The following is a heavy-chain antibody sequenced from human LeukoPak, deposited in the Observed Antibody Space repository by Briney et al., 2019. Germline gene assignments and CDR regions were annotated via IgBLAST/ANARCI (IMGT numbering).Heavy chain of an antibody. V-gene: IGHV3-23*01. D-gene: IGHD6-13*01. CDR2: ISGSGGST. CDR3: AKRIAAAGYNWFDP. Sequence: GGTLRLSCAASGFTFSSYGMSWVRQAPGKGLEWVSAISGSGGSTYYADSVKGRFTISRDNSKNTLYLQMNSLRAEDTAVYYCAKRIAAAGYNWFDPWGQGTLVTVSS. J-gene: IGHJ5*02. CDR1: GFTFSSYG.